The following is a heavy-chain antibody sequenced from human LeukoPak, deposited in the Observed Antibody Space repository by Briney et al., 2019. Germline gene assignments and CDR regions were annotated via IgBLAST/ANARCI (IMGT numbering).Heavy chain of an antibody. CDR3: LYYFDY. CDR1: GFPFSTYG. CDR2: ISGSGGST. J-gene: IGHJ4*02. V-gene: IGHV3-23*01. Sequence: EGSLRLSCAASGFPFSTYGMGWVRQAPGKGLEWVSAISGSGGSTYYADSVKGRFTISRDNSKNTLYLQMNSLRAEDTAVYYCLYYFDYWGQGTLVTVSS.